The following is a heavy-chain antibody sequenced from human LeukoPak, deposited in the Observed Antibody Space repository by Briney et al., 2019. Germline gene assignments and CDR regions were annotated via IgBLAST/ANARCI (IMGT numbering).Heavy chain of an antibody. CDR2: INPNSGGT. Sequence: GAAVKVSCKASGYIFTGYYMHWVRQPPGQGLEWVGWINPNSGGTNYAQKFQGRVTMTRDTSISTAYMELSRLRSDDTAVYYCARVCSGGGDCLINDWYFDLWGRGTLVTVSS. V-gene: IGHV1-2*02. CDR1: GYIFTGYY. D-gene: IGHD2-21*02. J-gene: IGHJ2*01. CDR3: ARVCSGGGDCLINDWYFDL.